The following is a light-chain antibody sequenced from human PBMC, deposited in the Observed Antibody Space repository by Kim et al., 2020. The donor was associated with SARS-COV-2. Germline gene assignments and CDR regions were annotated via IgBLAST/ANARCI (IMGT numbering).Light chain of an antibody. Sequence: GQSVTMACTGTRSDVGGYNYVSWYQQHPGKAPKLMIYEVNRRPSGVPDRFSGSKSGNTASLTVSGLQAEDEAEYYCISYAGNNVYVFGTGTKVTVL. V-gene: IGLV2-8*01. CDR2: EVN. J-gene: IGLJ1*01. CDR3: ISYAGNNVYV. CDR1: RSDVGGYNY.